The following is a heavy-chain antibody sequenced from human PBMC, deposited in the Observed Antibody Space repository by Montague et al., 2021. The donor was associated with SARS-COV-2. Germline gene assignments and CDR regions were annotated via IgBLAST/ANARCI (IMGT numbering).Heavy chain of an antibody. CDR2: IYYSGST. Sequence: SETLSPTCTVSGGSISSSSYYWGWIRQPPGKGLEWIGSIYYSGSTYYXPSLKSRVTISVDTSKNQFSLKLSSVTAADTAVYYCASLPRITIFGVVIHFDYWGQGTLVTVSS. D-gene: IGHD3-3*01. V-gene: IGHV4-39*01. J-gene: IGHJ4*02. CDR1: GGSISSSSYY. CDR3: ASLPRITIFGVVIHFDY.